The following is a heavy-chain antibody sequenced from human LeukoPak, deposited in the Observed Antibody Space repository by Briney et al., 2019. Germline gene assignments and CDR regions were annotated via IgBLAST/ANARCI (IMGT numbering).Heavy chain of an antibody. CDR1: GYTFTSYD. Sequence: GASVKVSCKASGYTFTSYDINWVRQATGQGLEWMGWMNPNSGNTGYAQKFQGRVTMTRNTSISTAYMELSSLRSEDTAVYYCARAQTKDTDNYYYYYMDVRGKGTTVTISS. D-gene: IGHD5-18*01. CDR3: ARAQTKDTDNYYYYYMDV. V-gene: IGHV1-8*01. CDR2: MNPNSGNT. J-gene: IGHJ6*03.